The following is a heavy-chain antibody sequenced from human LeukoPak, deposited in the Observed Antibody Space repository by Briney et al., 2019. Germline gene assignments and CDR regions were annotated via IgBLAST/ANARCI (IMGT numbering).Heavy chain of an antibody. Sequence: PSETLSLTCSVSNYSITSTYFWGWIRQPPGKGLEWIASIYHSGNTYYNPSLKSRATISVDTSKNQFSLKLSSVTAADTAVYYCAREANGGTFYYWGQGILVTVCS. CDR2: IYHSGNT. V-gene: IGHV4-38-2*02. D-gene: IGHD2/OR15-2a*01. J-gene: IGHJ4*02. CDR1: NYSITSTYF. CDR3: AREANGGTFYY.